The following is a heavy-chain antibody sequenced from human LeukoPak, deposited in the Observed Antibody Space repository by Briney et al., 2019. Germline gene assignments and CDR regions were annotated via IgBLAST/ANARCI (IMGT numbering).Heavy chain of an antibody. Sequence: PGGSLRLSCAASGFTFSSYAMSWVRQAPGKGLEWVSAISGSGGSTYYADSVKGRFTISRDNSKSTLYLQMNSLRAEDTAVYYCAKAARPMDIVATIFNYFDYWGQGTLVTVSS. D-gene: IGHD5-12*01. V-gene: IGHV3-23*01. J-gene: IGHJ4*02. CDR2: ISGSGGST. CDR3: AKAARPMDIVATIFNYFDY. CDR1: GFTFSSYA.